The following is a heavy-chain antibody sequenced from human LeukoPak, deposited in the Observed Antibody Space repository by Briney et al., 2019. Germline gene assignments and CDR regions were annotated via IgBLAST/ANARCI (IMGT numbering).Heavy chain of an antibody. D-gene: IGHD3-22*01. CDR3: AKDPTDFDSSGQTYFDY. J-gene: IGHJ4*02. CDR1: GFTFSSYA. Sequence: PGGSLRLSCAASGFTFSSYAMHWVRQAPGKGLEWVAVISYDGSNKYYADSVKGRFTISRDNSKNTLVLQLNSLRAEDTAVYYCAKDPTDFDSSGQTYFDYWGQGTLVTVSS. V-gene: IGHV3-30*04. CDR2: ISYDGSNK.